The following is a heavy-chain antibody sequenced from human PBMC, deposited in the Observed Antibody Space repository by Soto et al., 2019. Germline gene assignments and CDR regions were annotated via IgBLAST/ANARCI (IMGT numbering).Heavy chain of an antibody. V-gene: IGHV1-2*02. CDR3: ASYYDILTGYPDAFDI. J-gene: IGHJ3*02. CDR1: GYTFTGYY. CDR2: INPNSGGT. Sequence: ASVKVSCKASGYTFTGYYMHWVRQAPGQGLEWMGWINPNSGGTNYAQKFQGRVTMTRDTSISTAYMELSRLRSDDTAVYYCASYYDILTGYPDAFDIWGQGTMVTVSS. D-gene: IGHD3-9*01.